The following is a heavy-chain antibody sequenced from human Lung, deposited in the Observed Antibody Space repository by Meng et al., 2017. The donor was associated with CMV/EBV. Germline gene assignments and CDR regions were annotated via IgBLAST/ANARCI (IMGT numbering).Heavy chain of an antibody. CDR1: GVSVTGGDYY. J-gene: IGHJ4*02. CDR3: ARGSNTAMAYFDS. D-gene: IGHD5-18*01. CDR2: VYYTGGT. V-gene: IGHV4-30-4*01. Sequence: QPKLQESGRGLVKRTQTLSLTCTCSGVSVTGGDYYWSWIRQPPGKGLEWIGCVYYTGGTYDNPSLESRLSISVDTSNNQFFLNLTSVTAADTAVYFCARGSNTAMAYFDSWGLGTLVTVSS.